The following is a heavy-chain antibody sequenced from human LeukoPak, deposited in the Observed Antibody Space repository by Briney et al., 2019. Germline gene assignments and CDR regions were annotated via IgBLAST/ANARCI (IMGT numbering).Heavy chain of an antibody. CDR1: EFTFSSYS. CDR3: FREGGD. J-gene: IGHJ4*02. V-gene: IGHV3-74*01. CDR2: INIDERIT. Sequence: GGSLRLSCAASEFTFSSYSMNWVRQAPGKGLVWVSYINIDERITGYADSVKGRFTISRDNAKNTLYLQMNSLRVEDTAIYYCFREGGDWGQGTLVTVSS. D-gene: IGHD3-10*01.